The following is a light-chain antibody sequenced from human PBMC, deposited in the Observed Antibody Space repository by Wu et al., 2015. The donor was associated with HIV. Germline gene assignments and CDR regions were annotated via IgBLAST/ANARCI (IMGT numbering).Light chain of an antibody. V-gene: IGKV1-5*03. CDR2: ETS. CDR1: QIVLNY. J-gene: IGKJ1*01. Sequence: DIQMTQSPSTLSASVGDRVTITCRASQIVLNYLAWYQQKTGRAPKLLISETSRLESGVPSRFSGSGSGTEFTLTISSLQPDDFATYYCQQYITSPRTFGLGPRWKSN. CDR3: QQYITSPRT.